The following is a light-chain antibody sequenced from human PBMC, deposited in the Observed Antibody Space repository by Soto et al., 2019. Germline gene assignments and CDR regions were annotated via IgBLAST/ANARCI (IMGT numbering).Light chain of an antibody. CDR1: QSVSSSY. Sequence: EIVLTQSPGTLSLSPGERATLSCRASQSVSSSYLAWYQQKPGQAPRLLIYGASSRATGIPDRFSGSGSETDFTVTISRLEAEDFAVYYCQQYGSSPPWTFGQGTKVEIK. J-gene: IGKJ1*01. CDR3: QQYGSSPPWT. CDR2: GAS. V-gene: IGKV3-20*01.